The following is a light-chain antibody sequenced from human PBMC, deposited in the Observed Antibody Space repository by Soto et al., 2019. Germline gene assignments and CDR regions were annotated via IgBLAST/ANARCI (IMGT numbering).Light chain of an antibody. CDR3: QQYNNWPRT. J-gene: IGKJ1*01. Sequence: EIVSAYSSATLSFSPGESTPLPCRASQSVNSNLAWYQQKAGQAPRLLIYGTSTRATGFPARFSGSGSGTDFTLTISSLQFEDFAVYYCQQYNNWPRTFGQGTKVDIK. CDR1: QSVNSN. CDR2: GTS. V-gene: IGKV3-15*01.